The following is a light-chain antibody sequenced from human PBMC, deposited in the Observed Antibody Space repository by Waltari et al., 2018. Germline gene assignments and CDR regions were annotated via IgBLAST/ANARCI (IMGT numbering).Light chain of an antibody. J-gene: IGKJ1*01. Sequence: EIMLTQSPGTLSLSPGERATPSCRASQSISKYLAWYQQKPGQAPRLLIYGASSRATGIPDRFSGSGSGTDFSLTISRLEPQDFAVYYCQHYVRLPATFGQGTKVEIK. CDR2: GAS. V-gene: IGKV3-20*01. CDR3: QHYVRLPAT. CDR1: QSISKY.